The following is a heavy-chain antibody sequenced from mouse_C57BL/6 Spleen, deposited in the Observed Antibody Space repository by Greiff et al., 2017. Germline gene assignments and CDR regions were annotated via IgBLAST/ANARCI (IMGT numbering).Heavy chain of an antibody. V-gene: IGHV1-19*01. Sequence: EVQLQQSGPVLVKPGASVKMSCTASGYTFTDYYMNWVKQSHGKSLEWIGVINPYNGGTSYNQKFKGKATLTVDKSSSTAYMELNSLTSEDSADYYCSYDYENYFDYWGQGTTLTVSS. CDR3: SYDYENYFDY. J-gene: IGHJ2*01. D-gene: IGHD2-4*01. CDR2: INPYNGGT. CDR1: GYTFTDYY.